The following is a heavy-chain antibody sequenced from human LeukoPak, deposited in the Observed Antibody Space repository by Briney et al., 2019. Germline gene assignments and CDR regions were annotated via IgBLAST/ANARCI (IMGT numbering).Heavy chain of an antibody. V-gene: IGHV4-59*08. J-gene: IGHJ3*02. CDR2: IFYSGGS. D-gene: IGHD2-2*01. CDR3: ARLGSTFDI. Sequence: KPSETLSLTCTVSGXSISSYYWTWIRQPPGKGLEWIGYIFYSGGSNYNPSLKSRVTISVDTSKNHFSLKLSSVTAADTAAYYCARLGSTFDIWGQGTMVTVSS. CDR1: GXSISSYY.